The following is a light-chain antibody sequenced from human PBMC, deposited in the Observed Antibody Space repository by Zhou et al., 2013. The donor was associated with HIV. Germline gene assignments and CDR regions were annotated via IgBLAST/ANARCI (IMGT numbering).Light chain of an antibody. CDR2: EVN. V-gene: IGLV2-8*01. CDR1: SSDVGAYNY. J-gene: IGLJ1*01. CDR3: SSYGPTSYFYV. Sequence: QSALTQPPSASGSPGQSVTISCTGTSSDVGAYNYVSWYQQHPGKVPKLIIYEVNKRPSGVPDRFFGSKSGNTASLTVSGLQAEDEADYYCSSYGPTSYFYVFGTGTKVTVL.